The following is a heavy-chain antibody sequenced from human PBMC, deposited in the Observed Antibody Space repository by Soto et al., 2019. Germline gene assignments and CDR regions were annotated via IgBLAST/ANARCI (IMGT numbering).Heavy chain of an antibody. V-gene: IGHV4-34*01. CDR1: GGFVSSGSYY. J-gene: IGHJ3*02. CDR3: ARVERGTATAVVDAFDI. D-gene: IGHD2-21*02. CDR2: MSHSGGT. Sequence: QVQLQQWGAGLLKPSEILSLTCAVYGGFVSSGSYYWSWSRQPPGKGLEWIGEMSHSGGTHFNPSLKSRVTISEDTSKNQFSLKMSSVTAADTALYYCARVERGTATAVVDAFDIWGPGTMVTVSS.